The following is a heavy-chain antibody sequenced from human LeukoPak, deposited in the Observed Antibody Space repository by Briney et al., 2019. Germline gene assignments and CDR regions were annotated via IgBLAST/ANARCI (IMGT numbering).Heavy chain of an antibody. D-gene: IGHD3-10*01. Sequence: GGSLRLSCAASGFTFSSYAMSWVRQAPGKGLEWVSAISGSGGSTYCADSVKGRFTISRDNSKNTLYLQMNSLRAEDTAVYYCAKDVSFGEFIDYWGQGTLVTVSS. CDR3: AKDVSFGEFIDY. V-gene: IGHV3-23*01. CDR1: GFTFSSYA. J-gene: IGHJ4*02. CDR2: ISGSGGST.